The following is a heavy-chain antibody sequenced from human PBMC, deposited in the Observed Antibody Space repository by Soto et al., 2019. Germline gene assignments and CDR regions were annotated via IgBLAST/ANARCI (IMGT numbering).Heavy chain of an antibody. CDR2: ISSSGKTI. V-gene: IGHV3-48*01. D-gene: IGHD5-12*01. Sequence: GGSLRLSCAAPGFIFTNYAMNWVRQTPGKGLEWISYISSSGKTISYADSVKGRFTISRDNAKNSLYLQMNSLRAEDTAVYYCARDPEKYSGSDLGIDYWGQGTLVTVSS. CDR1: GFIFTNYA. J-gene: IGHJ4*02. CDR3: ARDPEKYSGSDLGIDY.